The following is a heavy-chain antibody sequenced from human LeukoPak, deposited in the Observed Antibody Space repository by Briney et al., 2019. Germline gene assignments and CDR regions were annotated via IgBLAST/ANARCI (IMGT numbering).Heavy chain of an antibody. J-gene: IGHJ4*02. V-gene: IGHV3-7*01. CDR2: INQDGSKK. CDR3: ARGQTLTF. CDR1: GFTFTDYW. Sequence: TGGSLRLSCTPSGFTFTDYWMTWVRQAPGKGLEWVANINQDGSKKFYVDSVKGRFTISRDNAKNALYLQMNSLRAEDTGVYFCARGQTLTFWGQGTLVTASS.